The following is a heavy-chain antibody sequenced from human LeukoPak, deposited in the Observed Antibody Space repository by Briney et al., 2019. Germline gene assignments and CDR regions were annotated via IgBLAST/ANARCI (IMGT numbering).Heavy chain of an antibody. V-gene: IGHV3-33*03. J-gene: IGHJ4*02. CDR3: AKVNDYDILTGYAGDYYFDY. Sequence: GGSLRLSCAASGFTFSSYGMHWVRQAPGKGLEWVAVIWYDGSNRYYADSVKGRFTISRDNAKNSLYLQMNSLRAEDTALYYCAKVNDYDILTGYAGDYYFDYWGQGTLVTVSS. CDR2: IWYDGSNR. D-gene: IGHD3-9*01. CDR1: GFTFSSYG.